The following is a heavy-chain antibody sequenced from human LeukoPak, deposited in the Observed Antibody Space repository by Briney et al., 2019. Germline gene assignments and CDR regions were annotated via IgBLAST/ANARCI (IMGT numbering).Heavy chain of an antibody. J-gene: IGHJ5*02. CDR2: IYYSGST. CDR1: GGSISSYY. D-gene: IGHD4-17*01. Sequence: PSETLSLTCTVSGGSISSYYWSWIRQPPGKGLEWIGYIYYSGSTNYNPSLKRRVTISVDTSKNQFSLKLSSVTAADTAVYYCARADYGDYLWWFDPWGQGTLVTVSS. CDR3: ARADYGDYLWWFDP. V-gene: IGHV4-59*08.